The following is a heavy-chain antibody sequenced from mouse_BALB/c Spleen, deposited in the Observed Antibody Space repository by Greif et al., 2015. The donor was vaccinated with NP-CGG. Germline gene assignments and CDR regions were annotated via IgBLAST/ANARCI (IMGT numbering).Heavy chain of an antibody. Sequence: QVQLQQSGAELAKPGASVKMSCKASGYTFTSYWMHWVKQRPGQGLEWIGYINPSTGYTEYNQKFKDKATLTADKSSSTAYVQLSRLTSEESAVYCCAREDWYGYAMDYWGGGTSVTVSS. V-gene: IGHV1-7*01. CDR3: AREDWYGYAMDY. D-gene: IGHD2-14*01. J-gene: IGHJ4*01. CDR1: GYTFTSYW. CDR2: INPSTGYT.